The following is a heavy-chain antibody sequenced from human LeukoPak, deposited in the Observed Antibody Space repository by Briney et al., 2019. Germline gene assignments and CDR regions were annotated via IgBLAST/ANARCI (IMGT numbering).Heavy chain of an antibody. CDR3: ARVEYYDSSGYYF. Sequence: ASVKVSCKASGYTFTGYYMHWVRQAPGQGLEWMGWINPNSGGTNYAQKFQGRVTMTRDTSISTDYMELSRLRSDDTAVYYCARVEYYDSSGYYFWGQGTLVTVSS. D-gene: IGHD3-22*01. J-gene: IGHJ4*02. V-gene: IGHV1-2*02. CDR2: INPNSGGT. CDR1: GYTFTGYY.